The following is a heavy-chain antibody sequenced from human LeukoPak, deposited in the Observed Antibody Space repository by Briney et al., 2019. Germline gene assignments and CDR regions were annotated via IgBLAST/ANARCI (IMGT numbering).Heavy chain of an antibody. CDR3: ARPYSSGWTAEYFQH. CDR2: IYYSGST. CDR1: GGSISSSSCY. D-gene: IGHD6-19*01. V-gene: IGHV4-39*01. Sequence: PSETLSLTCTVSGGSISSSSCYWGWIRQPPGKGLEWIGSIYYSGSTYYNPSLKSRVTISVDTSKNQFSLKLSSVTAADTAVYYCARPYSSGWTAEYFQHWGQGTLVTVSS. J-gene: IGHJ1*01.